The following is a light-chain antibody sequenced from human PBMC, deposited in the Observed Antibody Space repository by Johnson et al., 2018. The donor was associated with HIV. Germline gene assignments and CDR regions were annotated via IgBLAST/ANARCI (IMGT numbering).Light chain of an antibody. CDR2: GTT. CDR1: YSNIEHNY. V-gene: IGLV1-51*01. Sequence: QSVLTQPPSVSAAAGQKVTISCSGTYSNIEHNYVSWYQQLPGTAPKLLIYGTTKRPSGIPDRFSGSKSGTSAPLGITGLQAGDEADYYCGSWDNSLDAYVFGTGTRVAVL. J-gene: IGLJ1*01. CDR3: GSWDNSLDAYV.